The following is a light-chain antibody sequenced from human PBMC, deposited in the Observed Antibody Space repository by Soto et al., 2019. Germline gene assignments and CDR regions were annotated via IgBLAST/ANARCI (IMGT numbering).Light chain of an antibody. CDR1: QSVSSNY. CDR3: QQYGSLPWT. CDR2: GAS. Sequence: EIGLTQSPGTLSLSPGEKATLSCRASQSVSSNYLAWYQQKPGQAPRPLIYGASSRAIGIPDRFSGSGSGTDFTLTISRLEPEDFAVYYCQQYGSLPWTFGQGTKV. J-gene: IGKJ1*01. V-gene: IGKV3-20*01.